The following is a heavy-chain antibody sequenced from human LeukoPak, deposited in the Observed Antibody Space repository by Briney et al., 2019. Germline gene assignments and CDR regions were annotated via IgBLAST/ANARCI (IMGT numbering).Heavy chain of an antibody. CDR1: GGSISSSTYF. Sequence: SETLSLTCTVSGGSISSSTYFWGWIRQPPGKGLECIGSIYYSGTTYYNPSLKSRVTISVDTSNNQFSLKLSSVTAADTAVYYCARRRYPGYSSGPFDYWGQGTLVTVSS. CDR3: ARRRYPGYSSGPFDY. J-gene: IGHJ4*02. V-gene: IGHV4-39*01. CDR2: IYYSGTT. D-gene: IGHD6-19*01.